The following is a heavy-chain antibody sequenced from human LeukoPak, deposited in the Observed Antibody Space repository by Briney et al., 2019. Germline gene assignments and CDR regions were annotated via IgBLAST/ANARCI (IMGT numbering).Heavy chain of an antibody. D-gene: IGHD3-16*01. Sequence: GGSLRLSCAASGFTFSSCAMTWVRQAPGKGLEWVSSISGSGGSTIYADSVKGRFTISRDNSKSTLSLQMNSLRVEDTAVYFCARGGGLDVWGQGATVTVSS. V-gene: IGHV3-23*01. CDR2: ISGSGGST. J-gene: IGHJ6*02. CDR3: ARGGGLDV. CDR1: GFTFSSCA.